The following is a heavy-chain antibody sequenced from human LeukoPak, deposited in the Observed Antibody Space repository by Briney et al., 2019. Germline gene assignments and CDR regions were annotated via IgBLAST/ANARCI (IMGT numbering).Heavy chain of an antibody. Sequence: PGGSLRLSCAASGFTFSTYGMHWVRQAPGKGLEWVAAIWSDGSNKNYVDSVEGRFTISRDNSKNTLYLQMNSLRAEDTAVYYCARRGDAVGGTLPQSLDYWGQGTLVTVSS. J-gene: IGHJ4*02. CDR3: ARRGDAVGGTLPQSLDY. CDR1: GFTFSTYG. V-gene: IGHV3-33*01. CDR2: IWSDGSNK. D-gene: IGHD6-19*01.